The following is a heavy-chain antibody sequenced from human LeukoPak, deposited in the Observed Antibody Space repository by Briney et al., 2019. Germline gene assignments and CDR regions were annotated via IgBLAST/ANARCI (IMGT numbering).Heavy chain of an antibody. CDR2: IYYSGST. V-gene: IGHV4-59*01. Sequence: SETLSLTCTVSGGSISSYYWSWIRQPPGKGLEWIGYIYYSGSTNYNPSLKSRVTISVDTSKNQFSLKLSSVTAADTAVYYCARASSPYNWFGPWGQRTLVTVSS. J-gene: IGHJ5*02. CDR3: ARASSPYNWFGP. D-gene: IGHD6-6*01. CDR1: GGSISSYY.